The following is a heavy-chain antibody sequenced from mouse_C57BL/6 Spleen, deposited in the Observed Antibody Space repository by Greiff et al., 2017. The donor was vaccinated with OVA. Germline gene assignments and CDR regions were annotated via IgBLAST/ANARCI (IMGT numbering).Heavy chain of an antibody. CDR1: GYSITSDY. V-gene: IGHV3-8*01. D-gene: IGHD1-2*01. CDR3: ARSSYYGELDY. CDR2: ISYSGST. J-gene: IGHJ2*01. Sequence: EVQRVESGPGLAKPSQTLSLTCSVTGYSITSDYWNWIRKFPGHKLEYMGYISYSGSTYYNPSLKSGNSIPRDTSTNQYYLQLNSLTTEDTATYYCARSSYYGELDYWGQGTTLTVSA.